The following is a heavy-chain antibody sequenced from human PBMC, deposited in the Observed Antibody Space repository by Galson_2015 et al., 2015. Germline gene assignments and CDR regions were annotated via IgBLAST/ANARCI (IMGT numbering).Heavy chain of an antibody. CDR1: GFTLSGYV. J-gene: IGHJ4*02. CDR2: ISASGGTT. V-gene: IGHV3-23*01. D-gene: IGHD3-10*01. Sequence: SLRLSCAASGFTLSGYVMSWVRQAPGKGLEWVSSISASGGTTDYTDSVKGRFTISRDNSRNTLYLQMNSLRVEDTALYFCARDSYASGTWYFDYWGQGTPVTVSS. CDR3: ARDSYASGTWYFDY.